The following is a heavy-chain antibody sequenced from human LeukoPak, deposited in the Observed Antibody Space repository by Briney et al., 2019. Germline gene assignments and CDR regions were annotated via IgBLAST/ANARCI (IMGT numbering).Heavy chain of an antibody. J-gene: IGHJ4*02. CDR3: AKCGNSGCHLIDY. V-gene: IGHV3-23*01. CDR2: ISGRTGGT. CDR1: GFTFSTYE. Sequence: GGSLRLSCAASGFTFSTYEMNWVRQAPGKGLEWVSAISGRTGGTYYADSVKGRFTISRDNSKSTLYLQMDSLRAEDTAVYYCAKCGNSGCHLIDYWGQGTLVTVSS. D-gene: IGHD5-12*01.